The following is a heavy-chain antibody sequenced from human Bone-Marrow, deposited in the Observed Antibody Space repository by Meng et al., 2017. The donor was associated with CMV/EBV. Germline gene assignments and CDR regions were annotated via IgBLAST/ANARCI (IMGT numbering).Heavy chain of an antibody. CDR3: ARLSGAYDAFDI. CDR1: GFTFSSDA. V-gene: IGHV3-30-3*01. CDR2: ISYDGSNK. Sequence: AASGFTFSSDAMDGVRQAAGKGLEWVAVISYDGSNKYDADSVKGRFTISRDNSKNTLYLQMNSLRAEDTAVYYCARLSGAYDAFDIWGQGTMVTVSS. D-gene: IGHD1-26*01. J-gene: IGHJ3*02.